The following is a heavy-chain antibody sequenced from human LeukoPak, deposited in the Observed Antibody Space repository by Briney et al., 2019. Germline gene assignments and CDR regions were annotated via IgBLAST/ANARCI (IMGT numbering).Heavy chain of an antibody. CDR3: AKDSTWIQLWGHMDV. V-gene: IGHV3-30*18. Sequence: GGSLRLSCAASGFTFSSYGMHWVRQAPGKGLEWVAVISYDGSNKYYADSVKGRFTISRDNSKNTLYLQMNSLRAEDTAVYYCAKDSTWIQLWGHMDVWGKGTTVTVSS. J-gene: IGHJ6*03. D-gene: IGHD5-18*01. CDR2: ISYDGSNK. CDR1: GFTFSSYG.